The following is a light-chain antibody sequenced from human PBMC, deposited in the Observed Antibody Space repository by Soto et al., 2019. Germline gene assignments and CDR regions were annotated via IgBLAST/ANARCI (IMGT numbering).Light chain of an antibody. CDR2: GPS. Sequence: EIVMTQSPPTLSVSPGERATISSRASQSVSSNLAWYQQKPGQAPWLLIFGPSTRATGIPARFSGSGSETDFTLIISSLLFADFAVYSCQQYNNWLSITFGQGTRLEIK. CDR3: QQYNNWLSIT. CDR1: QSVSSN. V-gene: IGKV3-15*01. J-gene: IGKJ5*01.